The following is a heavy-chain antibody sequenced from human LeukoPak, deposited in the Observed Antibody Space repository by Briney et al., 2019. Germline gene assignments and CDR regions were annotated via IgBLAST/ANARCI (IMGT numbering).Heavy chain of an antibody. Sequence: GGSLRLSCAASGFTFSSYATHWVRQAPGKGLEWVAVISYDGSNKYYADSVKGRFTISRDNSKNTLYLQMNSLRAEDTAVYYCARVDHDFWSGYYGTDYWGQGTLVTVSS. CDR3: ARVDHDFWSGYYGTDY. CDR1: GFTFSSYA. J-gene: IGHJ4*02. CDR2: ISYDGSNK. D-gene: IGHD3-3*01. V-gene: IGHV3-30*04.